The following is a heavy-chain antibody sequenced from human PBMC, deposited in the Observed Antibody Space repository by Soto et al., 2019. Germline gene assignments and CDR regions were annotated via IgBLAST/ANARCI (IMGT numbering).Heavy chain of an antibody. V-gene: IGHV4-59*02. J-gene: IGHJ4*02. CDR3: ARGAYRHGWYSYYLAS. CDR2: VYFSGTT. Sequence: PSEALSLTGSVGGTSAGVYCWSGIRQPQGKGLEWIGYVYFSGTTTYNPSLKSRVTISADTSKNQFSLGLNSVTAADTAVYYCARGAYRHGWYSYYLASWGQGTLVTVSS. CDR1: GTSAGVYC. D-gene: IGHD6-19*01.